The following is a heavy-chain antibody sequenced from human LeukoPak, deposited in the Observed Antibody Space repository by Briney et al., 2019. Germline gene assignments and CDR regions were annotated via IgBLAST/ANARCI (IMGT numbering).Heavy chain of an antibody. J-gene: IGHJ4*02. CDR1: GCTFSSYA. V-gene: IGHV1-69*13. CDR3: ARPHSSGYYYSFDY. CDR2: IIPIFGTA. D-gene: IGHD3-22*01. Sequence: SVKVSCKASGCTFSSYAISWVRQAPGQGLEWMGGIIPIFGTANYAQKFQGRVTITADESTSTAYMELSSLRSEDTAVYYCARPHSSGYYYSFDYWGQGTLVTVSS.